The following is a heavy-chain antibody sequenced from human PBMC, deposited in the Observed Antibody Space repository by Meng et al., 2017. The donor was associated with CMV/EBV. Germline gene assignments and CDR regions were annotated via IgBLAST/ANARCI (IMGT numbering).Heavy chain of an antibody. J-gene: IGHJ4*02. CDR3: ARDAGHYDILTGYSY. D-gene: IGHD3-9*01. V-gene: IGHV4-39*07. Sequence: PELLRPTRPVSLTCAVSGGSISSRCYYWGWIRQPPGKGLEWIGSIYYSGSTYYNPSLKSRVTISVDTSKNQFSLKLSSVTAADTAVYYCARDAGHYDILTGYSYWGQGSLVTVSS. CDR1: GGSISSRCYY. CDR2: IYYSGST.